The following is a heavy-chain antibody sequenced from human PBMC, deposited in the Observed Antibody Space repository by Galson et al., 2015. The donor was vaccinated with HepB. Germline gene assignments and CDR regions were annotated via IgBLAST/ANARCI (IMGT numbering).Heavy chain of an antibody. CDR3: ARDKVVGASYFDY. V-gene: IGHV3-7*03. Sequence: LRLSCAASGFSFNRYWMSWVRQAPGKGPEWVANIKQDEGEKYYVDSVKGRFTISRDNVKNSLYLQMNSLRAEDTAVYYCARDKVVGASYFDYWGQGIMVTVSS. J-gene: IGHJ4*02. CDR1: GFSFNRYW. CDR2: IKQDEGEK. D-gene: IGHD1-26*01.